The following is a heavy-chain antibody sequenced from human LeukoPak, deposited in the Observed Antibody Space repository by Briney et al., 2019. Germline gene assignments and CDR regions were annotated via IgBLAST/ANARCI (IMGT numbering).Heavy chain of an antibody. J-gene: IGHJ3*02. V-gene: IGHV1-2*02. D-gene: IGHD7-27*01. Sequence: ASVKVSCKASGYTFTDYYMHWVRQAPGQGLEWMGWINPNSGGTNYAQKFQGRVTMTRDTSVTTVYMELSRLRIDDTAVYYCAIGRLTGDPYEAFDIWGQGTMVTVSS. CDR3: AIGRLTGDPYEAFDI. CDR1: GYTFTDYY. CDR2: INPNSGGT.